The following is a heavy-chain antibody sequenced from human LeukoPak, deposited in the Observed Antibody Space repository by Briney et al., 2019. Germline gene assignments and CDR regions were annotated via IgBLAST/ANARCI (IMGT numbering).Heavy chain of an antibody. Sequence: SETLSLTCAVSGYSISSGYYWGWIRQPPGKGLEWIGSIYHSGSTYYNPPLKSRVTISVDTSKNQFSLKLSSVTAADTAVYYCASPPPSDIVVVPAAIGEYFQHWGQGTLVTVSS. D-gene: IGHD2-2*01. CDR1: GYSISSGYY. CDR3: ASPPPSDIVVVPAAIGEYFQH. V-gene: IGHV4-38-2*01. J-gene: IGHJ1*01. CDR2: IYHSGST.